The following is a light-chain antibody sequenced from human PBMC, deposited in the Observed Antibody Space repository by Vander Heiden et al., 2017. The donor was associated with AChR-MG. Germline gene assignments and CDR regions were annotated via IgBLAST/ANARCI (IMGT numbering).Light chain of an antibody. CDR1: SSDVGGYNY. Sequence: SALTQPASVSGSPGQSITISCPGTSSDVGGYNYVSWYHQHPGKAPKLMIYDVSNRPAGVSNRFSGSKSGNTASRTISGLQAEDEADYYCSSYTSSSTRVVFGGGTKLTVL. CDR3: SSYTSSSTRVV. J-gene: IGLJ2*01. CDR2: DVS. V-gene: IGLV2-14*01.